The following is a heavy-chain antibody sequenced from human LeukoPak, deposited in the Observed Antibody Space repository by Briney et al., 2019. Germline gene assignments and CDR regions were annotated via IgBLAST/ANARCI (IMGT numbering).Heavy chain of an antibody. CDR1: GFTFSSYG. CDR2: IRYDGSNK. CDR3: TREYDFWSGYSYLDY. Sequence: GGSLRLSCAASGFTFSSYGMHWVRQAPGKGLEWVAFIRYDGSNKYYADSVKGRFTISRDNSKNTLYLQMNSLKTEDTAVYYCTREYDFWSGYSYLDYWGQGTLVTVSS. V-gene: IGHV3-30*02. J-gene: IGHJ4*02. D-gene: IGHD3-3*01.